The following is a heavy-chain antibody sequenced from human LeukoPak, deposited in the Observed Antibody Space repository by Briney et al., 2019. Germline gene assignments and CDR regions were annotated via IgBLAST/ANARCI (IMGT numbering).Heavy chain of an antibody. Sequence: GGSLRLSCAASGFTFSSYGMHWVRQAPDKGLEWVAFIRYDGSNKYYADSVKGRFTISRDNSKNTLYLQMNSLRAEDTAVYYCAKDRDVRYFDWSPQWTQPDRDYWGQGTLVTVSS. V-gene: IGHV3-30*02. D-gene: IGHD3-9*01. CDR1: GFTFSSYG. J-gene: IGHJ4*02. CDR2: IRYDGSNK. CDR3: AKDRDVRYFDWSPQWTQPDRDY.